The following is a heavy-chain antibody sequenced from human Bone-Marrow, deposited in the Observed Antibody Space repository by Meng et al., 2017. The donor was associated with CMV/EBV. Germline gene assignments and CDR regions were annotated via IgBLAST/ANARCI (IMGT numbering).Heavy chain of an antibody. V-gene: IGHV1-69*05. J-gene: IGHJ4*02. D-gene: IGHD3-10*01. CDR2: ITPVFETA. CDR3: ARGPRIIVGGVIIWPLED. CDR1: GYTFTSYG. Sequence: SVKVSCKASGYTFTSYGISWVRQAPGQGLEWMGGITPVFETADYAQKFRDRVTISMDDSATTAYMEMTSLGSEDTAVYFCARGPRIIVGGVIIWPLEDWGQGTLVTGSS.